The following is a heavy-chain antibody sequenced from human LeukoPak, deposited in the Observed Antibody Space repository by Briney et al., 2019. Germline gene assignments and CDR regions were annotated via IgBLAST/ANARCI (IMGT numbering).Heavy chain of an antibody. V-gene: IGHV3-66*02. D-gene: IGHD6-19*01. CDR2: IYSGGST. J-gene: IGHJ4*02. CDR1: GFTLRNNV. Sequence: GGSLRLSCAASGFTLRNNVMHWVRQAPGKGLEWVSVIYSGGSTFYADSVKGRFTISRDKSKNTLYLQMNSLRADDTAVYYCARDSSGWYYFDYWGQGSLVTVPS. CDR3: ARDSSGWYYFDY.